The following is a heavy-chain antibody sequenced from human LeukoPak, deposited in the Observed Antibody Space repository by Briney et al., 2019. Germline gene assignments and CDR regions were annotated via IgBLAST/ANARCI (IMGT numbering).Heavy chain of an antibody. V-gene: IGHV4-59*01. J-gene: IGHJ4*02. Sequence: SETLSLTCTVSGGSFSSYYWTWIRQPPGKGLERIGYIDHSGSTNYNPSLKSRVSISSDTSKNQFSLELSPVTAADTAVYYCARLKATVSIHAYFDSWGQGTLVTVSS. D-gene: IGHD4-17*01. CDR1: GGSFSSYY. CDR2: IDHSGST. CDR3: ARLKATVSIHAYFDS.